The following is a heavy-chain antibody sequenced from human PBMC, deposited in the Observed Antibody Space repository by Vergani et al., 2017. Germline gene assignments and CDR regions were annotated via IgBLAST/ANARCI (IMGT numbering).Heavy chain of an antibody. CDR1: GFTFYSYA. CDR2: ISGSGGNT. Sequence: EVQLLESGGGLVQPGGSLRLSCGASGFTFYSYAMTWVLQAPGKGLEWVSAISGSGGNTFYTDSVKGRFTISRDNSKDTLYLQMNSLRVEDTAIYYCAKARDPNCKGGNCYSYYYGLDLWGQGTTVTVSS. CDR3: AKARDPNCKGGNCYSYYYGLDL. D-gene: IGHD2-15*01. V-gene: IGHV3-23*01. J-gene: IGHJ6*02.